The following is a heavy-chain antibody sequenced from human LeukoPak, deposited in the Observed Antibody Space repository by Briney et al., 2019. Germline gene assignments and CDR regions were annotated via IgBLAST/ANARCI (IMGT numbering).Heavy chain of an antibody. CDR2: TFYRSQWYN. Sequence: SQTLSLTCAIFGDSVSSNSAAWNWIRQSPSRGLEWLGRTFYRSQWYNDYAVSVKGRIAINPDTSKNQFSLQLNSVTPDDTAVYYCASDERVEGSYFGYWGQGTLVTVSS. CDR3: ASDERVEGSYFGY. CDR1: GDSVSSNSAA. J-gene: IGHJ4*02. V-gene: IGHV6-1*01. D-gene: IGHD3-10*01.